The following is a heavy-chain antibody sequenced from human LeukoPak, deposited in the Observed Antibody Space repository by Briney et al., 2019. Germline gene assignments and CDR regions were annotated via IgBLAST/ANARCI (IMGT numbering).Heavy chain of an antibody. CDR2: INPNSGST. Sequence: GASVKVSCKASGYTFTGYYMHWVRQAPGQGLEWMGRINPNSGSTNYAQKFQGRVTMTRDTSISTAYMELSRMRSDDTAVYYCARGDRFSSSWYKDFDYWGQGTLVTVSS. V-gene: IGHV1-2*06. CDR1: GYTFTGYY. J-gene: IGHJ4*02. D-gene: IGHD6-13*01. CDR3: ARGDRFSSSWYKDFDY.